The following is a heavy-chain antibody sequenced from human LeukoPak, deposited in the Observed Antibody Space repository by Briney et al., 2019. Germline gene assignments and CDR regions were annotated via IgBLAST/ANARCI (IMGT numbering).Heavy chain of an antibody. V-gene: IGHV3-30*01. Sequence: PGRSLRLSCAASGFTFSSNAIHWVRQAPGKGLEWVAVISYDGSKKFYADSVKGRFTISRDNSKNTLYLQMNSLRAEDTAVYSCARDRVPPASGVFTYYTDVWGKGTTVTVSS. D-gene: IGHD3-10*01. CDR2: ISYDGSKK. CDR3: ARDRVPPASGVFTYYTDV. J-gene: IGHJ6*03. CDR1: GFTFSSNA.